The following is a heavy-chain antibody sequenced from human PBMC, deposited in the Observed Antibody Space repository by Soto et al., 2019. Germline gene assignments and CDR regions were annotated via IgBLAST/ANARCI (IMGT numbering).Heavy chain of an antibody. V-gene: IGHV3-23*01. D-gene: IGHD3-3*01. Sequence: GGSLRLSCVASGFTFENYAMSWVRQSPGKGLEWVSAISGSGGTTYYSDSVKGRFTISRDNSKNTVYLQMNDLRVEDAAEYFCAKDSWAIFGVPAGEYYAMDVWGQGTTVTVSS. CDR2: ISGSGGTT. CDR1: GFTFENYA. CDR3: AKDSWAIFGVPAGEYYAMDV. J-gene: IGHJ6*02.